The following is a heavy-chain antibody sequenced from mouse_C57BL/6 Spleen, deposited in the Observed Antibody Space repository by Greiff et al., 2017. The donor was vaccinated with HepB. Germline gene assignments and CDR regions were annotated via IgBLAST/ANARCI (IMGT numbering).Heavy chain of an antibody. CDR3: ARRYSNPSPMDY. D-gene: IGHD2-5*01. Sequence: QVQLQQPGAELVKPGASVKLSCKASGYTFTSYWMHWVKQRPGQGLEWIGMIHPNSGSTNYNEKFKSKATLTVDKSSSTAYMQLSSLTSEDSAVYYCARRYSNPSPMDYWGQGTSVTVSS. CDR1: GYTFTSYW. V-gene: IGHV1-64*01. CDR2: IHPNSGST. J-gene: IGHJ4*01.